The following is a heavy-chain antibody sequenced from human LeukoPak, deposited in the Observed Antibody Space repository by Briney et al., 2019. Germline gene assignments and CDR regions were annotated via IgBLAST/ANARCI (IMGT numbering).Heavy chain of an antibody. CDR2: IYYSGST. CDR1: GGSISSGDYY. D-gene: IGHD5-12*01. V-gene: IGHV4-30-4*01. J-gene: IGHJ4*02. Sequence: SQTLSLTCTVSGGSISSGDYYWSWIRQPPGKGLEWIGYIYYSGSTYYNPSFKSRVTISVDTSKNQFSLKLSSVTAADTAVYYCARTIVATIYFDYWGQGTLVTVSS. CDR3: ARTIVATIYFDY.